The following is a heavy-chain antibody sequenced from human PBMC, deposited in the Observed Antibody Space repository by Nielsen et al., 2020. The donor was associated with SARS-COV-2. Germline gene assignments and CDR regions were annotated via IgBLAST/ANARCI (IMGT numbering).Heavy chain of an antibody. CDR3: ARHDATSWIYNDAFDI. Sequence: SETLSLTCAVYGGSFSGYYWSWIRQPPEKGLEWIGEITHSGSTNYNPSLKSRVAISVDTSKNQFSLKLNSVTAADTAVYYCARHDATSWIYNDAFDIWGRGTMVNVSS. CDR2: ITHSGST. D-gene: IGHD2-2*01. CDR1: GGSFSGYY. J-gene: IGHJ3*02. V-gene: IGHV4-34*01.